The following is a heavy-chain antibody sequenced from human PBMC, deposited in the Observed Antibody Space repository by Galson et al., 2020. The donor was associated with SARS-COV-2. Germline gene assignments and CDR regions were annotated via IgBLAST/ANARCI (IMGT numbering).Heavy chain of an antibody. CDR1: GYTFTSYG. Sequence: ASVKVSCKASGYTFTSYGISWVRQAPGQGLEWMGWISAYNGNTNYAQKLQGRVTMTTDTSTSTAYMELRSLRSDDTAVYYCARVRDDIVPGGSGYWGQGTLVTVSS. D-gene: IGHD5-12*01. V-gene: IGHV1-18*04. J-gene: IGHJ4*02. CDR2: ISAYNGNT. CDR3: ARVRDDIVPGGSGY.